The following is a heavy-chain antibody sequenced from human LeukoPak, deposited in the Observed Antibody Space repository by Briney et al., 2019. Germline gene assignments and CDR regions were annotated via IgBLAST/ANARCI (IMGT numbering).Heavy chain of an antibody. J-gene: IGHJ4*02. Sequence: GGSLILSCAASGFTFSSYAMSWVRQAPGKGLEWVSAISGSDDSTYYTDSVKGRFTISRDNSKNTLYLEMNSLRAEDTAVYYCARRGSSGWYDYWGQGTLVTVSS. CDR3: ARRGSSGWYDY. CDR2: ISGSDDST. CDR1: GFTFSSYA. D-gene: IGHD6-19*01. V-gene: IGHV3-23*01.